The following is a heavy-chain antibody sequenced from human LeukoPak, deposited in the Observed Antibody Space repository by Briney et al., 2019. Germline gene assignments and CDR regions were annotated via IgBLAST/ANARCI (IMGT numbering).Heavy chain of an antibody. V-gene: IGHV3-9*01. D-gene: IGHD6-6*01. CDR1: GFTFDDYA. Sequence: GGSLRLSCAASGFTFDDYAMHWVRQAPGKGLEWVSGINWNSDRIGYADSVKGRFTISRDNAKNSLYLQMNSLRAEDTALYYCAKDSSSSPNYGMDVWGQGTTVTVSS. J-gene: IGHJ6*02. CDR2: INWNSDRI. CDR3: AKDSSSSPNYGMDV.